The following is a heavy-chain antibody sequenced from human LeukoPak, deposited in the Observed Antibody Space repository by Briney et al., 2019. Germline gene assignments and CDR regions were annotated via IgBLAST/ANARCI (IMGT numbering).Heavy chain of an antibody. CDR3: ARGPLNWGYYYYMDV. CDR1: GGSFSGYY. CDR2: INHSGST. Sequence: SETLSLTCAVYGGSFSGYYWSWIRQPPGKGLEWIGEINHSGSTNYNPSLKSRVTISVDTSKNQFSLKLSSVTAADTAVYYCARGPLNWGYYYYMDVRGKGTTVTVSS. D-gene: IGHD7-27*01. V-gene: IGHV4-34*01. J-gene: IGHJ6*03.